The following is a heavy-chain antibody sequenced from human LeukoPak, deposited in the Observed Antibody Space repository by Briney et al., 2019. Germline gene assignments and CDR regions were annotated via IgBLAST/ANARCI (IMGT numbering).Heavy chain of an antibody. CDR3: ARVQTYYDFWSGYSTRGYYYYMDV. V-gene: IGHV4-4*07. D-gene: IGHD3-3*01. Sequence: KTSETLSLTCTVSGGSISSYYWSWIRQPAGKGLEWIGRIYTSGSTNYNPSLKSRVTISVDKSKNQFSLKLSSVTAADTAVYYCARVQTYYDFWSGYSTRGYYYYMDVWGKGTTVTVSS. CDR2: IYTSGST. J-gene: IGHJ6*03. CDR1: GGSISSYY.